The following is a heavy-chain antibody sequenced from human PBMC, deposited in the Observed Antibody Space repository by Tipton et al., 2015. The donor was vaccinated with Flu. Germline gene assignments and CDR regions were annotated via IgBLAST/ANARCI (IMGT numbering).Heavy chain of an antibody. D-gene: IGHD5-18*01. J-gene: IGHJ4*02. V-gene: IGHV3-30*04. CDR1: GFTFSSYA. CDR3: ARQSGYSYGSQFDY. CDR2: ISYDGSNK. Sequence: SLRLSCAASGFTFSSYAMHWVRQAPGKGLEWVAVISYDGSNKYYADSVKGRFTISRDNSKNTLYLQMNSLRAEDTAVYYCARQSGYSYGSQFDYWGQGTLVTVSS.